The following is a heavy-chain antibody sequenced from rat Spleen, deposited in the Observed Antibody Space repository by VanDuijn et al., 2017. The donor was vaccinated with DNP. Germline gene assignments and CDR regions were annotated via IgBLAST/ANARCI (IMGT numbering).Heavy chain of an antibody. CDR2: ISYSGST. J-gene: IGHJ2*01. Sequence: EVQLQESGPGLVKPSQSLYLTCSVTGYSITSNYWGWIRKFPGNKLEYIGHISYSGSTNYNPALKSRLSITRDTSKNHFFLHLNSVTTEDTATYYCARWTRYFDYWGQGVMVTVSS. D-gene: IGHD1-7*01. CDR3: ARWTRYFDY. CDR1: GYSITSNY. V-gene: IGHV3-1*01.